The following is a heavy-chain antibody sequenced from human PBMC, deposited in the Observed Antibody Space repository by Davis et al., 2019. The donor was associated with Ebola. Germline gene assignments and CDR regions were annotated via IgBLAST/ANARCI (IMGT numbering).Heavy chain of an antibody. CDR2: ISVRSIT. CDR3: AKVHPPTTVTTGWFDP. D-gene: IGHD4-17*01. V-gene: IGHV3-23*01. J-gene: IGHJ5*02. Sequence: GESLKISRAASGFIFSSPSMSWVRQAPGKGLGWVSSISVRSITYHADSVKGRFTISRDNSKNTLYLQMNSLRAEDTAVYYCAKVHPPTTVTTGWFDPWGQGTLVTVSS. CDR1: GFIFSSPS.